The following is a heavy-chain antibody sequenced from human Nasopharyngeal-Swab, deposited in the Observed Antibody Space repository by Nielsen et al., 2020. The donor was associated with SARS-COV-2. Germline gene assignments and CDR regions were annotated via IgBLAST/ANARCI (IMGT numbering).Heavy chain of an antibody. V-gene: IGHV3-30-3*01. Sequence: WIRQPPGKGLEWAAVISYDGSNKYYADSVKGRFTISRDNSKNTLYLQMNSLRAEDTAVYYCARSLGGYDYFDYWGQGTLVTVSS. J-gene: IGHJ4*02. CDR3: ARSLGGYDYFDY. CDR2: ISYDGSNK. D-gene: IGHD5-12*01.